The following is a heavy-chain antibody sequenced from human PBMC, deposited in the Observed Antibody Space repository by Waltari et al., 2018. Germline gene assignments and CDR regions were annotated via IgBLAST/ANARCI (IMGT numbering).Heavy chain of an antibody. CDR1: GFTISSYW. D-gene: IGHD6-6*01. CDR2: IKHDGSDK. V-gene: IGHV3-7*01. Sequence: EEQLVESGGGLVQPGGSLRLSCAASGFTISSYWMHWVRQAPGKGLEWVANIKHDGSDKYYVDSVKGRFTISRDNTKNSLYLQMNSLRAEDTAVYYCARAVGSSSAYWGQGTLVTVSS. CDR3: ARAVGSSSAY. J-gene: IGHJ4*02.